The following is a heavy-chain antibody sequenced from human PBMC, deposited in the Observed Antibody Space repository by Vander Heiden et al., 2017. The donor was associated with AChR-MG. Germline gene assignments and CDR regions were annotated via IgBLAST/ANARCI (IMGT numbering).Heavy chain of an antibody. V-gene: IGHV3-7*01. D-gene: IGHD6-19*01. CDR3: ARHSSGWLEGYYYYGMDV. J-gene: IGHJ6*02. Sequence: EVQLVESGGGLVQPGGSRRLSCAASGVTFRSYWVGWVRQAQGKGLEWVANITQDGSGKDYVDAVKGRFTISRDNAKNSLYLQMNSLRAEDTAVYYCARHSSGWLEGYYYYGMDVWGQGTTVTVSS. CDR1: GVTFRSYW. CDR2: ITQDGSGK.